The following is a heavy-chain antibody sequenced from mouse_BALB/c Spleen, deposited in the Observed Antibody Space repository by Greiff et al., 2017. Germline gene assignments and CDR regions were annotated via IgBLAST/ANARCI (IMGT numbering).Heavy chain of an antibody. V-gene: IGHV1-7*01. CDR3: ARCGNYYYAMDY. CDR2: INPSTGYT. J-gene: IGHJ4*01. CDR1: GYTFTSYW. D-gene: IGHD2-1*01. Sequence: VQLQQSGAELAKPGASVKMSCKASGYTFTSYWMHWVKQRPGQGLEWIGYINPSTGYTEYNQKFKDKATLTADKSSSTAYMQLSSLTSEDSAVYYCARCGNYYYAMDYWGQGTSVTVSS.